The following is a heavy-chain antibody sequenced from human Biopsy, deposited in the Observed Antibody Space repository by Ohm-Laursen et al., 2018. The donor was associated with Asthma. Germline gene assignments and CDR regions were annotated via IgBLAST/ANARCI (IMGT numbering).Heavy chain of an antibody. Sequence: SQTLSLTCAVYGGSFSSNYWSWIRQPPGKGLEWIGHIYYSGSTNYQPSLKSRVTISVDTSKNQFSLKLRSVTAADAAVYYCARGISRVTGLFDHFDSWGQGTLVTVSS. D-gene: IGHD2-21*02. CDR2: IYYSGST. V-gene: IGHV4-59*01. J-gene: IGHJ4*02. CDR3: ARGISRVTGLFDHFDS. CDR1: GGSFSSNY.